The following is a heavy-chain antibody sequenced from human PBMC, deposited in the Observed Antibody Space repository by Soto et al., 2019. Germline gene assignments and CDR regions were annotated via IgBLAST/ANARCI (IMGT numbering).Heavy chain of an antibody. CDR1: GDSISSGDYY. D-gene: IGHD6-13*01. CDR3: ARDPGYSSSWYTSGGYYYGMDV. CDR2: IYYSGST. V-gene: IGHV4-61*08. J-gene: IGHJ6*02. Sequence: SETLSLTCTVSGDSISSGDYYWSWIRQPPGKGLEWIGYIYYSGSTNYNPSLKSRVTISVDTSKNQFSLKLSSVTAADTAVYYCARDPGYSSSWYTSGGYYYGMDVWGQGTTVTVS.